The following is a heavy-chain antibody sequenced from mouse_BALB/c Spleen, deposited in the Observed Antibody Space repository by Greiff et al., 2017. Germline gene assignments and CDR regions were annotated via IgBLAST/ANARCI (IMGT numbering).Heavy chain of an antibody. CDR3: VRHSVAHYDAMDY. CDR2: IRSKSNNYAT. J-gene: IGHJ4*01. D-gene: IGHD1-1*02. V-gene: IGHV10-1*02. Sequence: EVHLVESGGGLVQPSGSLTLTCAVSGFSFNTYAINWVRQSPGRGLEWVARIRSKSNNYATNYADSVKDRFTISRDNSQSMLYLQMNNLKTEDTAMYYCVRHSVAHYDAMDYWGQGTSVTVSS. CDR1: GFSFNTYA.